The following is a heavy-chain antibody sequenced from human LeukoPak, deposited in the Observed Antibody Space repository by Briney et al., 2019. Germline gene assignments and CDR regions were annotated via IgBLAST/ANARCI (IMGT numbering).Heavy chain of an antibody. V-gene: IGHV3-43*02. CDR1: GFTVSNNH. CDR3: AKGRSSWYYFDY. J-gene: IGHJ4*02. CDR2: ISGDGGST. D-gene: IGHD6-13*01. Sequence: GGSLRLSCAASGFTVSNNHMNWVRQAPGKGLEWVSLISGDGGSTYYADSVKGRFTISRDNSKNSLYLQMNSLRTEDTALYYCAKGRSSWYYFDYWGQGTLVTVSS.